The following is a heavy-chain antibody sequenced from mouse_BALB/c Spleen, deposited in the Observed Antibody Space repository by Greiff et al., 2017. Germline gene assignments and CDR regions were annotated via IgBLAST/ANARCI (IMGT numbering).Heavy chain of an antibody. V-gene: IGHV1-80*01. Sequence: QVQLKQSGAELVKPGASVKLSCKASGYTFTSYWMHWVKQRPGQGLEWIGRIYPGDGDTNYNGKFKGKATLTADKSSSTAYMQLSSLTSVDSAVYFCARGLSIYDGYHWGQGTLVTVSA. J-gene: IGHJ3*01. CDR1: GYTFTSYW. D-gene: IGHD2-3*01. CDR3: ARGLSIYDGYH. CDR2: IYPGDGDT.